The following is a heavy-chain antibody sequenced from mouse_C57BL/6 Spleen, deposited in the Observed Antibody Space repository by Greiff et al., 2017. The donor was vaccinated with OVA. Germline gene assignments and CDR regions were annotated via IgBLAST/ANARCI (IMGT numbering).Heavy chain of an antibody. V-gene: IGHV1-20*01. CDR1: GYSFTGYF. CDR3: ARGGTTVGGYYFDY. D-gene: IGHD1-1*01. J-gene: IGHJ2*01. CDR2: INPYNGDT. Sequence: DVQLQESGPELVKPGDSVKISCKASGYSFTGYFMNWVMQSHGKSLEWIGRINPYNGDTFYNQKFKGKATLTVDKSSSTAHMELRSLTSEDSAVDYWARGGTTVGGYYFDYWGQGTTLTVSS.